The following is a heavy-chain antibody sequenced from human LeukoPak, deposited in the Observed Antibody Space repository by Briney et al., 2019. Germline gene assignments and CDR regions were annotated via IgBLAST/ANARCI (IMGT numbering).Heavy chain of an antibody. J-gene: IGHJ4*02. Sequence: GGSLRLSCAACGFTFSEYSMNWVRQAPGKGLEWVSYISSSSLYINYADSVKGRFTVSRDNAENSLFLQMNSLRAEDTAVYYCVREAYEYPFDYWGQGTLVTVSS. CDR2: ISSSSLYI. D-gene: IGHD5-12*01. CDR1: GFTFSEYS. CDR3: VREAYEYPFDY. V-gene: IGHV3-21*06.